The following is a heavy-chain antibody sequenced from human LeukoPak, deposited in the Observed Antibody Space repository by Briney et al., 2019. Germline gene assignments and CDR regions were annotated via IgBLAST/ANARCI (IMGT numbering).Heavy chain of an antibody. D-gene: IGHD3-10*01. Sequence: SETLSLTCAVYGGSFSGYYWSWIRQPPGKGLEWIGEINHSGSTNYNPSLKSRVTISVDTSKNQFSLKLSFMTAADTAVYYCARGLRLLWFGELCWFDPWGQGTLVTVSS. CDR2: INHSGST. V-gene: IGHV4-34*01. CDR1: GGSFSGYY. J-gene: IGHJ5*02. CDR3: ARGLRLLWFGELCWFDP.